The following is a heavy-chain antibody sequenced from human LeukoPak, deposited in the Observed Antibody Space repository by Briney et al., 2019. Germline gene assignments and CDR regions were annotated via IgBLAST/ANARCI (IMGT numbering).Heavy chain of an antibody. D-gene: IGHD1-26*01. CDR1: GYTFTDYY. J-gene: IGHJ3*02. V-gene: IGHV1-2*02. CDR3: ARPHDGGSYSNDAFDI. CDR2: ISPDSGGT. Sequence: ASVKVSCKASGYTFTDYYMHWVRQAPGQGLEWMGWISPDSGGTRYSQKFQGRVTMTRDTSINTVYMELSRLRSDDTAVYYCARPHDGGSYSNDAFDIWGQGTMVTVSS.